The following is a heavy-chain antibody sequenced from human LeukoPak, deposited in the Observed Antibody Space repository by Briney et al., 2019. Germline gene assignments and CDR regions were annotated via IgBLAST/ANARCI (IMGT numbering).Heavy chain of an antibody. V-gene: IGHV3-74*01. D-gene: IGHD6-19*01. CDR1: GFTITNHW. CDR3: ARVLVVAGTGAFDF. CDR2: LSSDGRRT. Sequence: GGSLRLSCAASGFTITNHWMHWVRQAPGKGLVWVSRLSSDGRRTDYAASVKGRFTISRDNAKNTLYLQMNSLRAEDTAVYYCARVLVVAGTGAFDFWGQGTMVTVSS. J-gene: IGHJ3*01.